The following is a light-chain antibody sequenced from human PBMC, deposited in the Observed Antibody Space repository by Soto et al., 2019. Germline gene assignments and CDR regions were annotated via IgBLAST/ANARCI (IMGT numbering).Light chain of an antibody. CDR1: SSDVGGYDY. V-gene: IGLV2-8*01. CDR2: EVS. J-gene: IGLJ1*01. CDR3: SSYAGSNNYV. Sequence: QSVLTQRPSASGSTGQSVTISCAGTSSDVGGYDYVSWYQQHPGEAPKLIIYEVSKRPSGVPDRFSGSKSGNTASLTVSGLQAEDEADYYCSSYAGSNNYVFGTGTKVTVL.